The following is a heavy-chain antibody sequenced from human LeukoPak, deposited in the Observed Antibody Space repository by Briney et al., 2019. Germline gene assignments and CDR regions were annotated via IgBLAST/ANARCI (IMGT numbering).Heavy chain of an antibody. Sequence: ASVKVSCKASGYTFTGYYMHWVRQAPGQGLEWMGWIIPNSGGTNYAQKFQGRVTMTRDTSISTAYMELSRLRSDDTAVYYCARDDCSSTSCDQGDAFDIWGQGTMVTVSS. J-gene: IGHJ3*02. CDR2: IIPNSGGT. V-gene: IGHV1-2*02. CDR3: ARDDCSSTSCDQGDAFDI. D-gene: IGHD2-2*01. CDR1: GYTFTGYY.